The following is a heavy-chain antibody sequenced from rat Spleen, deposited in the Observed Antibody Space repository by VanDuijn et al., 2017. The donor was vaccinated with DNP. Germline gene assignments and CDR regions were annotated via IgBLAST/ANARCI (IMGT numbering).Heavy chain of an antibody. D-gene: IGHD1-11*01. CDR1: GFTFSAYY. Sequence: EVQLVESGGGLVQPGRSLKLSCAASGFTFSAYYMAWVRQAPAKGLEWVAYIGSPAYAPYYTDSVKGRFAISRDNAKSTLYLQMNSLRSEDMATYYCARQGTEGPFAYWGQGTLVTVSS. V-gene: IGHV5-22*01. J-gene: IGHJ3*01. CDR3: ARQGTEGPFAY. CDR2: IGSPAYAP.